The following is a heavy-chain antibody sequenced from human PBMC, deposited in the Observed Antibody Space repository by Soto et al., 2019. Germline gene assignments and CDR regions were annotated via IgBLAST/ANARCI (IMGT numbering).Heavy chain of an antibody. CDR1: GFTFSSYG. CDR2: ISYDGSNK. J-gene: IGHJ4*02. D-gene: IGHD4-17*01. V-gene: IGHV3-30*03. Sequence: PGGSLRLSCAASGFTFSSYGMHWVRQAPGKGLEWVAVISYDGSNKYYADSVKGRFTISRDNSKNTLYLQMNSLRADDTAVYYCASHRHNGDYHFDYWGQGTLVTVSS. CDR3: ASHRHNGDYHFDY.